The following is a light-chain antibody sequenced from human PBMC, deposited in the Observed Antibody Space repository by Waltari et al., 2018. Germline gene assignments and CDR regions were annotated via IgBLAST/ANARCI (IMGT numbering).Light chain of an antibody. CDR2: HAS. CDR1: QGVGKY. Sequence: IVWTQSPGTLSLSPEERATLSCRASQGVGKYLAWYQQRPGQAPRLLLYHASIRATGIPVRFRCSGFGTDFSLTISRLEPEDFAVYYCQKYDFLPATFGQGTTVEIK. J-gene: IGKJ1*01. CDR3: QKYDFLPAT. V-gene: IGKV3-20*01.